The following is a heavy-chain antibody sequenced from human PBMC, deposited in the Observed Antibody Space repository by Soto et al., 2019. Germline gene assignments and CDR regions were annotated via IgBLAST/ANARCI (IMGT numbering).Heavy chain of an antibody. D-gene: IGHD1-1*01. CDR1: GGSFSSYH. V-gene: IGHV4-34*01. CDR2: INHLTTT. CDR3: ARGYGTALAPIF. J-gene: IGHJ4*02. Sequence: SETLSLTCAVYGGSFSSYHWSWIRQTPGKGLEWIGEINHLTTTNYNPSLKSRVIISLDTPKNQFSLKLSSVTAADTAVYYCARGYGTALAPIFWGQGILVTVSS.